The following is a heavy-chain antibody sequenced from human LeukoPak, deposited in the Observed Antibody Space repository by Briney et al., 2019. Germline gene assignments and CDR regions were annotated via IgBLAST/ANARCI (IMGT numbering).Heavy chain of an antibody. CDR2: ITSSGTYI. J-gene: IGHJ6*03. Sequence: GGSLRLSCATSGFTFNNYNMNWVRQAPGRALEWVSSITSSGTYIFYADSVKGRFTISRDNAKNSLYLQMNSLGPEDTAVYYCAKDQKRGYSYGYLFYYYYMDVWGKGTTVTISS. V-gene: IGHV3-21*01. CDR1: GFTFNNYN. CDR3: AKDQKRGYSYGYLFYYYYMDV. D-gene: IGHD5-18*01.